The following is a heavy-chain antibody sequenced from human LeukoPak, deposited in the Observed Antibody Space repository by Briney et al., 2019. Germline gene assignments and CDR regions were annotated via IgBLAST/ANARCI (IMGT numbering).Heavy chain of an antibody. Sequence: GRSLRLSCAASGFTFSSYAMHWVRQAPGKGLEWVAVISYDGSNKYYADSVKGRFTISRDNSKNTLYLQMNSLRAEDTAVYYCARGGDTAMLYWGQGTLVTVSS. CDR1: GFTFSSYA. D-gene: IGHD5-18*01. CDR2: ISYDGSNK. CDR3: ARGGDTAMLY. J-gene: IGHJ4*02. V-gene: IGHV3-30-3*01.